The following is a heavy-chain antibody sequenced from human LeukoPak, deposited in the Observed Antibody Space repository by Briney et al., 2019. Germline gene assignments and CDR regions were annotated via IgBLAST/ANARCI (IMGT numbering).Heavy chain of an antibody. CDR2: INHSGST. V-gene: IGHV4-34*01. CDR1: GGSFSGYY. D-gene: IGHD2-15*01. Sequence: PSETLSLTCAVYGGSFSGYYWSWIRQPPGKGLEWIGEINHSGSTNYNPSLKSRVTISVGTSKNQFSLKLSSVTAADTAVYYCARVGAIVVVVAATHAFDIWGQGTMVTVSS. CDR3: ARVGAIVVVVAATHAFDI. J-gene: IGHJ3*02.